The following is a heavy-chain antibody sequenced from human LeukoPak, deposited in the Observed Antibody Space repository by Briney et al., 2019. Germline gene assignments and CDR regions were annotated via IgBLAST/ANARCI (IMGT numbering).Heavy chain of an antibody. Sequence: KPSETLSLTCAVSGYSISSGYYWGWIRQPPGKGLEWIGSIYHSGSTYYNPSLKSRVTISVDTSKNQFSLKLSSVTAADTAVYYCARRLVQLWFNWFDPWGQGTLVTVSS. J-gene: IGHJ5*02. V-gene: IGHV4-38-2*01. CDR2: IYHSGST. CDR1: GYSISSGYY. D-gene: IGHD5-18*01. CDR3: ARRLVQLWFNWFDP.